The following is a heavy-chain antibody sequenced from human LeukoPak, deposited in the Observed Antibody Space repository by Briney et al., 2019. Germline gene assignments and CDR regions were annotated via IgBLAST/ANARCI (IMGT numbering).Heavy chain of an antibody. D-gene: IGHD2-15*01. Sequence: GGXLRLSCAASGFTFSRYRMNWVRQAPGKGLEWVSHISTGSSTIYYADSVKGRFTISRDDAKNSLYLQMNSLRAEDTAVYYCARDIDTGKFDYWGQGTLVTVSS. V-gene: IGHV3-48*01. CDR2: ISTGSSTI. J-gene: IGHJ4*02. CDR1: GFTFSRYR. CDR3: ARDIDTGKFDY.